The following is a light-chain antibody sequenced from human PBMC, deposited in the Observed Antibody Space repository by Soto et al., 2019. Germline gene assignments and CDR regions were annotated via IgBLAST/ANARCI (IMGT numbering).Light chain of an antibody. J-gene: IGKJ5*01. CDR2: DAS. V-gene: IGKV1-5*01. CDR3: QQYDEYPYT. Sequence: DIQMTQSPSTLSASVGDRVTITCRASQSISSWLAWYQQKPGKAPKLLIYDASSLESGVPSTFSGSGSGTEFTLTISSLQPDDFATYYCQQYDEYPYTFGQGTRLEI. CDR1: QSISSW.